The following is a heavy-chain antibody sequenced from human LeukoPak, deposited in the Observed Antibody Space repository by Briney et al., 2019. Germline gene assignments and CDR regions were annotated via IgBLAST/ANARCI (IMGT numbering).Heavy chain of an antibody. Sequence: GGSLRLSCVGSGFSFSTYDMGWVRQTPGKGLEWVSAISTTGGYTEDADSVKGRFTSSSDNSQNTLFLQMHSRRAEDTAVYYCAKKPATIKFPFDIWGQGTLVTVSP. J-gene: IGHJ4*02. CDR2: ISTTGGYT. D-gene: IGHD5-24*01. CDR3: AKKPATIKFPFDI. CDR1: GFSFSTYD. V-gene: IGHV3-23*01.